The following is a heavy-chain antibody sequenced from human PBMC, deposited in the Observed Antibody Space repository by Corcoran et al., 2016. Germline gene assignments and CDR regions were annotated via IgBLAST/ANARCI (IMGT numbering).Heavy chain of an antibody. CDR2: IWYDGSNK. J-gene: IGHJ4*02. CDR3: ARDGAAVAGEQFDY. D-gene: IGHD6-19*01. CDR1: GFTFSSYG. Sequence: QVQLVESGGGVVQPGRSLRLSCAASGFTFSSYGMHWVRQAPGKGLAWVAVIWYDGSNKYYADSVKGRFTISRDNSKNTLYLQMNSLRAEDTAVYYCARDGAAVAGEQFDYWGQGTLVTVSS. V-gene: IGHV3-33*01.